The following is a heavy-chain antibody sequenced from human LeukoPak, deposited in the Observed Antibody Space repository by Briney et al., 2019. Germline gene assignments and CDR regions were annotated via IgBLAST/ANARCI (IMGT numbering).Heavy chain of an antibody. V-gene: IGHV3-30*04. J-gene: IGHJ4*02. CDR2: ISYDGSNK. Sequence: GPSLRPSCPASTFTYTSYATQSARHAPGKRLEWVAAISYDGSNKYYADSVKGRFTISRDNYKHALYLQMNRLRAEDTAVYYCAREVPAALDYWGQGPLVNVSS. CDR3: AREVPAALDY. D-gene: IGHD2-2*01. CDR1: TFTYTSYA.